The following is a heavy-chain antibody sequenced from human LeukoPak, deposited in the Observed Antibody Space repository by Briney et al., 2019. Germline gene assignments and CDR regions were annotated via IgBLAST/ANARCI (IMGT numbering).Heavy chain of an antibody. CDR1: GGSISSYY. Sequence: SETLSLTCTVSGGSISSYYWSWIRQPAGKGLEWIGRIYTSGSTNYNPSLKSRVTMSVDTSKNQFPLKLSSVTAADTAVYYCARQFYTAIVLFWFDPWGLGTLVTVSS. D-gene: IGHD5-18*01. CDR2: IYTSGST. CDR3: ARQFYTAIVLFWFDP. J-gene: IGHJ5*02. V-gene: IGHV4-4*07.